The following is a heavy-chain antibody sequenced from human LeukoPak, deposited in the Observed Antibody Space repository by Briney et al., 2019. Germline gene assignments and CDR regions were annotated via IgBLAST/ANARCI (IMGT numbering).Heavy chain of an antibody. V-gene: IGHV3-11*04. J-gene: IGHJ4*02. CDR2: ISRGGRTV. CDR1: GFTFSDYY. D-gene: IGHD3-22*01. Sequence: GGSLRLSCAASGFTFSDYYMSWIRQAPGKVLDWVAYISRGGRTVDYADSVKGRFTISRDSAKNALYLQMNSLRAEDTAVYYCARVAMIVAKPYDYWGQGTLVTVSS. CDR3: ARVAMIVAKPYDY.